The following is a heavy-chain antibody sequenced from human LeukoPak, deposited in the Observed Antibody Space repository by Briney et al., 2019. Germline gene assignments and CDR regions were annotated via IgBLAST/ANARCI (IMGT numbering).Heavy chain of an antibody. CDR3: ARDRPYTGGWRGFDY. Sequence: GASVKVSSKASGGTFSRYAISWVRQAPGQGLEWMGGIIPMFGIANYAQKFQGRVTITADESTSTAYMELSSLRSEDTAVYYCARDRPYTGGWRGFDYWGQGTLVTVSS. CDR2: IIPMFGIA. D-gene: IGHD6-19*01. V-gene: IGHV1-69*13. J-gene: IGHJ4*02. CDR1: GGTFSRYA.